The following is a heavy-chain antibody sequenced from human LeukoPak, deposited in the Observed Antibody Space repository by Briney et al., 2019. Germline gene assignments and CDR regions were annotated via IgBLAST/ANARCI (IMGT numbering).Heavy chain of an antibody. J-gene: IGHJ5*02. CDR2: INHSGST. Sequence: SETLSLTCAVYGGSFSDYYWSWIRQPPGEGLEWIGEINHSGSTNYNPSFKSRVTISVDTSKNQFSLKLSSVTAADTAVYYCARFARGIVVVPAAMDWFDPWGQGTLVTVSS. V-gene: IGHV4-34*01. CDR3: ARFARGIVVVPAAMDWFDP. CDR1: GGSFSDYY. D-gene: IGHD2-2*01.